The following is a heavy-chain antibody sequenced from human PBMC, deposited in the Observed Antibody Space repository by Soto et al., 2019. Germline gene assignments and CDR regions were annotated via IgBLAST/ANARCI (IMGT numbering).Heavy chain of an antibody. J-gene: IGHJ4*02. CDR1: GFTFTDFY. Sequence: DVQLVQSGGGLVQPGGSLRLSCVASGFTFTDFYMNWVRQAPGKGLEWVANIRPDGSETNYVESVKGRFTTSRDNAKNSLFLQMNSLRADDTAVYYCAGWGGHDYNYWGQGILVTVSS. D-gene: IGHD4-4*01. V-gene: IGHV3-7*03. CDR3: AGWGGHDYNY. CDR2: IRPDGSET.